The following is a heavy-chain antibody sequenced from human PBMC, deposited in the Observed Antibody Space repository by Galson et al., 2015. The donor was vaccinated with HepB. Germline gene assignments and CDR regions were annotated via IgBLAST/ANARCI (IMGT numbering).Heavy chain of an antibody. CDR1: GYTFTGYY. V-gene: IGHV1-2*02. J-gene: IGHJ4*02. D-gene: IGHD3-3*01. CDR3: ARVDFWSGYYNSPRYYFDY. CDR2: INPNSGGT. Sequence: SVKVSCKASGYTFTGYYMHWVRQAPGQGLEWMGWINPNSGGTNYAQKFQGRVTMTRDTSITTAYMELSSLRSDDTAVYYCARVDFWSGYYNSPRYYFDYWGQGTPVSVSS.